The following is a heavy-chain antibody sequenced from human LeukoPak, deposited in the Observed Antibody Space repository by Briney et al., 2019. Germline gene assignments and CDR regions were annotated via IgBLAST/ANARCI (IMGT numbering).Heavy chain of an antibody. CDR1: GGSISNYY. CDR3: ARRAYGSGSFNRYYFDY. V-gene: IGHV4-59*08. D-gene: IGHD3-10*01. J-gene: IGHJ4*02. Sequence: SETLSLTCTVSGGSISNYYWSWIRQPPGKGLEWIGYIYYSGSTNYNPSLKSRVTISVDTSKNQFSPKLNSVTAADTAVYYCARRAYGSGSFNRYYFDYWGQGTLVAVSS. CDR2: IYYSGST.